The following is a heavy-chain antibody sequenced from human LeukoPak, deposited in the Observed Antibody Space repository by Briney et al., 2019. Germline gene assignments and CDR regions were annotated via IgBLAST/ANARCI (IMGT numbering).Heavy chain of an antibody. D-gene: IGHD3-10*01. CDR2: ISGNGGST. V-gene: IGHV3-23*01. CDR3: ANALEYGSGTYYYYYYYMDV. Sequence: GGSLRLSCAASGFTFSSYAMSWVRQAPGKGLEWVSAISGNGGSTYYADSVKGRFTISRDNSKNTLYLQMNSLRAEDTAVYYCANALEYGSGTYYYYYYYMDVWGKGTTVTVSS. J-gene: IGHJ6*03. CDR1: GFTFSSYA.